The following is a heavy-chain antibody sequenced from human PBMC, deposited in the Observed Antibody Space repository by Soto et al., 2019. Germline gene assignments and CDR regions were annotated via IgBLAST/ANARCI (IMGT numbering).Heavy chain of an antibody. CDR1: GFTFNSLS. V-gene: IGHV3-30*04. Sequence: QVQLVESGGGMVQPGTSLRLSCAASGFTFNSLSLHWVRQRPDKGLEWVAVISHDGRVTFYADFVKGRFTVSRDKSKNTIYLQVNSLRAEDTAVYYCAREPYGDSQYFDYWGQGTLVTVSS. D-gene: IGHD2-21*02. J-gene: IGHJ4*02. CDR3: AREPYGDSQYFDY. CDR2: ISHDGRVT.